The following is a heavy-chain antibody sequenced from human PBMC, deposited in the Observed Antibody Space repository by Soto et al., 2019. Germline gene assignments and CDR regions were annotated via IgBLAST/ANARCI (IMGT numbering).Heavy chain of an antibody. D-gene: IGHD3-10*01. CDR1: GFTFSSYS. CDR2: ISSSSSYI. V-gene: IGHV3-21*01. CDR3: ARVGVWFGEQNYGMDV. J-gene: IGHJ6*02. Sequence: GGSLRLSCAASGFTFSSYSMNWVRQAPGKGLEWVSSISSSSSYIYYADSVKGRFTISRDNAKNSLYLQMNSLRAEDTAVYYCARVGVWFGEQNYGMDVWGQGTTVTVSS.